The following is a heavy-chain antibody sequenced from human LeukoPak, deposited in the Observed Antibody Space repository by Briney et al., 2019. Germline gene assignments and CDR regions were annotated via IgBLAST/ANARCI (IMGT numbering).Heavy chain of an antibody. Sequence: SVKVSCKASGGTFSSYAISWVPQAPGQGLEWMGGIIPIFGTANYAQKFQGRVTITADESTSTAYMELSSLRSEDTAVYYCARDEFYCSGGSCYPEYFQHWGQGTLVTVSS. CDR1: GGTFSSYA. CDR2: IIPIFGTA. D-gene: IGHD2-15*01. CDR3: ARDEFYCSGGSCYPEYFQH. J-gene: IGHJ1*01. V-gene: IGHV1-69*13.